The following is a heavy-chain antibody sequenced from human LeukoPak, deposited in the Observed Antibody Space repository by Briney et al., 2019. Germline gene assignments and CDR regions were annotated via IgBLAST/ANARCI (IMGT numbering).Heavy chain of an antibody. CDR2: MNSNSGNT. J-gene: IGHJ4*02. CDR1: GYTFTTYD. Sequence: ASVKVSCKASGYTFTTYDINWVRQATGQGLEWMGWMNSNSGNTGYAQKFRGRVTFTRDTSTSTAYMDLSSLRSEDTAVYFCARGASRSFDSWGQGTLVTVSS. CDR3: ARGASRSFDS. V-gene: IGHV1-8*01.